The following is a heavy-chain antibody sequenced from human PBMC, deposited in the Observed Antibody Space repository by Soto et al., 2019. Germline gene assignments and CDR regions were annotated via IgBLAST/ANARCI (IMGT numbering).Heavy chain of an antibody. D-gene: IGHD4-17*01. J-gene: IGHJ5*02. Sequence: SETLSLTCSVSGGSISRYYWSWIRQPPGKGLEWIGYVYYSGSSNYNPSLQNRVTISVDTFKNQFSLKLSSVTAADTAVYYCARLAVTNPLFRFDPWGQGTLVTVSS. V-gene: IGHV4-59*08. CDR3: ARLAVTNPLFRFDP. CDR1: GGSISRYY. CDR2: VYYSGSS.